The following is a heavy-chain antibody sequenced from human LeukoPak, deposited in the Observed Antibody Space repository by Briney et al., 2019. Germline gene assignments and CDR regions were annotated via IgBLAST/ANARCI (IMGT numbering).Heavy chain of an antibody. CDR1: GVTINGFY. CDR2: ISHSGRT. V-gene: IGHV4-59*01. D-gene: IGHD3-10*01. CDR3: ARGYDSGIYGWFDP. Sequence: SENLSLTCIVSGVTINGFYWIWLRQPPERGLEWFGHISHSGRTNYNPSLQSRVTISVDTSNKQFSLKLNSVTAADTAVYYCARGYDSGIYGWFDPWGQGTLVTVSS. J-gene: IGHJ5*02.